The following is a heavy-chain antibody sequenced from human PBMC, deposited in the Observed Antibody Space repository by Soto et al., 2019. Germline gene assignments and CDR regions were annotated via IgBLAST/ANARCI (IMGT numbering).Heavy chain of an antibody. CDR3: ASDYYDSSGYSTNVDP. Sequence: GGSLRLSCAASGFTFGDFWMNWVRQAPGKGLEWVAVIWYDGSNKYYADSVKGRFTISRDNSKNTLYLQMNSLRAEDTAVYYCASDYYDSSGYSTNVDPWGQGTLVTVSS. CDR2: IWYDGSNK. CDR1: GFTFGDFW. V-gene: IGHV3-33*08. J-gene: IGHJ5*02. D-gene: IGHD3-22*01.